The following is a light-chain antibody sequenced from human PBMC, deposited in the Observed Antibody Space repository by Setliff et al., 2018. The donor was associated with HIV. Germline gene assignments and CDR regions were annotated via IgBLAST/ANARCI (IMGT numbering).Light chain of an antibody. CDR3: SSYTSSSPLYV. Sequence: LTQPASVSGSPGQSITISCTGTSSDVGGYNYVSWYQQHPDKAPKLMIYEVSNRPSGVSDRFSGSKSGNTASLTISGLQTEDEADYFCSSYTSSSPLYVFGTGTKVTVL. CDR2: EVS. CDR1: SSDVGGYNY. V-gene: IGLV2-14*01. J-gene: IGLJ1*01.